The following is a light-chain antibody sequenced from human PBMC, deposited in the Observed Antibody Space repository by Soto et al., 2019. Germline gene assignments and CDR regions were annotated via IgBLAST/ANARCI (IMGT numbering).Light chain of an antibody. CDR2: TSN. CDR1: SSNIGSNY. CDR3: ATSDDSLHGYV. J-gene: IGLJ1*01. Sequence: HSVLNQPPSGAGTPGQRVTISCSGSSSNIGSNYVNWNQQLPGTAPKLLIYTSNQRPSGVPDRFSGSKSGTSASLAISGLQSEDEADYYCATSDDSLHGYVFGTGTKVNVL. V-gene: IGLV1-44*01.